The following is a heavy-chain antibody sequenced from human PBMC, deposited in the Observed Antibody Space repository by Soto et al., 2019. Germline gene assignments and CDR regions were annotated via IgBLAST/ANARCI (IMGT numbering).Heavy chain of an antibody. V-gene: IGHV3-30*18. CDR3: AKDLDSNYGDYLIYYYYGMDV. J-gene: IGHJ6*02. D-gene: IGHD4-17*01. Sequence: GGTLRLSCAASGFTFSSYGMHWVRQAPGKGLEWVAVISYDGSNKYYADSVKGRFTISRDNSKNTLYLQMNSLRAEDTAVYYCAKDLDSNYGDYLIYYYYGMDVWGQGTTVTVSS. CDR2: ISYDGSNK. CDR1: GFTFSSYG.